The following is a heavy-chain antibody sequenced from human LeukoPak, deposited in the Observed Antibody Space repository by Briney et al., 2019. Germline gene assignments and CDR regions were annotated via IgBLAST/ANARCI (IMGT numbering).Heavy chain of an antibody. V-gene: IGHV3-21*01. J-gene: IGHJ5*02. D-gene: IGHD2-2*02. CDR3: ARDFPYCSSTSCYNNRFDP. CDR1: GFTFSSYS. CDR2: ISSSSSYI. Sequence: PGGSLILSCAASGFTFSSYSMNWVRQAPGKGLEWVSSISSSSSYIYYADSVKGRFTISRDNAKNSLYLQMNSLRAEDTAVYYCARDFPYCSSTSCYNNRFDPWGQGTLVTVSS.